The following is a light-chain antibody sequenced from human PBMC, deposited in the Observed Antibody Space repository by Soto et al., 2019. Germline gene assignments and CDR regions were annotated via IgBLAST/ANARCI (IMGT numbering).Light chain of an antibody. J-gene: IGKJ4*01. CDR2: AAY. CDR3: QQGYSTLLT. Sequence: DIQMTQSPSSLSASVGDRVTITCRASQSIRSYLNWYQQKPGKAPKLLIYAAYNLQSGVPSRFSGSGSGTDFTLTISSLQPEDFATYYCQQGYSTLLTFGGGTKVEIK. V-gene: IGKV1-39*01. CDR1: QSIRSY.